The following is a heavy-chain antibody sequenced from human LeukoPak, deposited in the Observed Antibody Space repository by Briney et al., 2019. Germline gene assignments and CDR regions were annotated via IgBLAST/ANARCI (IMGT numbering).Heavy chain of an antibody. Sequence: GGSLRLSCAGSGFTFSNYSFNWVRQAPGKGLEWVSYISSSGSTIYYADSVKGRFTISRDNAKNSLYLQMNSLRAEDTAVYYCARDKVRGVIDYWGQGTLVTVSP. CDR3: ARDKVRGVIDY. D-gene: IGHD3-10*01. V-gene: IGHV3-48*04. J-gene: IGHJ4*02. CDR2: ISSSGSTI. CDR1: GFTFSNYS.